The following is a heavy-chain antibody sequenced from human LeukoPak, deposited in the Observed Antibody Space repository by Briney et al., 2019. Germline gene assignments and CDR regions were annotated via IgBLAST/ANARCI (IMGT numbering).Heavy chain of an antibody. J-gene: IGHJ4*02. V-gene: IGHV3-23*01. CDR1: GFTFSSYG. CDR3: AKDRPPEWFHHFDY. CDR2: ISGSGGST. D-gene: IGHD3-3*01. Sequence: GGSLRLSCAASGFTFSSYGMHWARQAPGKGLEWVSAISGSGGSTYYADSVKGRFTISRDNSKNTLYLQMNSLRAEDTAVYYCAKDRPPEWFHHFDYWGQGTLVTVSS.